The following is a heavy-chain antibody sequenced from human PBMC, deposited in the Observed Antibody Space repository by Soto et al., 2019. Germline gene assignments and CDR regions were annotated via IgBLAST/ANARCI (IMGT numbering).Heavy chain of an antibody. Sequence: SVKVSCKACGYTFASYGISWVRHAPGQGLEWMGWISAYNGNTNYAQKLQGRVTMTTDTSTSTAYMELRSLRSDDTAVYYCARDSMIVVVTSYYYGMDVWGQGTTVTVS. D-gene: IGHD3-22*01. CDR3: ARDSMIVVVTSYYYGMDV. V-gene: IGHV1-18*01. CDR1: GYTFASYG. J-gene: IGHJ6*02. CDR2: ISAYNGNT.